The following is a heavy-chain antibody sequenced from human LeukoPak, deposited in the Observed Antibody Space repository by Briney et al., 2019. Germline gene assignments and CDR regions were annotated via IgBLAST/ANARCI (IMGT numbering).Heavy chain of an antibody. CDR2: INSDSGVT. V-gene: IGHV1-2*02. CDR3: ARDVTGDGQVYLVR. CDR1: GHTFSGHN. Sequence: GASVKVSCKTSGHTFSGHNMQWVRQAPGQGLEWMGWINSDSGVTEYAQKFQGRVTVTRDTSISTAYMELSRLRSDDTAVYYCARDVTGDGQVYLVRWGLGTQVTVSS. J-gene: IGHJ1*01. D-gene: IGHD7-27*01.